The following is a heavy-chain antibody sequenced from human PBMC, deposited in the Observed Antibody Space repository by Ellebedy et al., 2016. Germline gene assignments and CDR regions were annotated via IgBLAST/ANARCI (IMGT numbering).Heavy chain of an antibody. CDR1: GFTFSDYG. J-gene: IGHJ5*02. CDR2: ISNDGSAT. D-gene: IGHD2-21*01. Sequence: GGSLRLSCAASGFTFSDYGMHWVRQAPGKGLELVALISNDGSATFYADSAKCRFTISRDNSKNTLHLQMNSLRPEDTAVYFCAKGCADGGDCYIIDPWGQGSLVTVSS. V-gene: IGHV3-30*18. CDR3: AKGCADGGDCYIIDP.